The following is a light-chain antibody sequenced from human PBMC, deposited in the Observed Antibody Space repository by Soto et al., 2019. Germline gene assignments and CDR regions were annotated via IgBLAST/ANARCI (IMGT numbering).Light chain of an antibody. J-gene: IGKJ4*01. V-gene: IGKV3-15*01. CDR1: PSVYSN. Sequence: EIVMTQSPATLSLSPGERATLSCRASPSVYSNFAWYRRKPGQTPRLLIYESSTRATGIPARFSGGVSGTECTLTVSSLQSEDFADYLCQQNQSWPITCGGGTKVEIK. CDR2: ESS. CDR3: QQNQSWPIT.